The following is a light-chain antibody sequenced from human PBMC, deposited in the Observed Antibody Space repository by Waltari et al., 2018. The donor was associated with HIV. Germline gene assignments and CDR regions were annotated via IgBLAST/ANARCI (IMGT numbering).Light chain of an antibody. Sequence: QSALTQPASVSGSPGQSITVSCPGPSSDVGAYAFVSWYQQTPGTAPKLVIYEVSYRPSGISNRFSGSKSGNTASLTISGLQTEDEADYYCSSFTTSNYLLFGGGTKVTVL. CDR1: SSDVGAYAF. CDR2: EVS. CDR3: SSFTTSNYLL. V-gene: IGLV2-14*01. J-gene: IGLJ2*01.